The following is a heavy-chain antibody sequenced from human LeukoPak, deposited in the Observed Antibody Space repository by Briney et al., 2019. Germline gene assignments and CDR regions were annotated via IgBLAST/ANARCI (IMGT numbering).Heavy chain of an antibody. CDR1: GFTFSSYG. CDR3: AKSPPRFGELFIDY. Sequence: GGSLRLSCAASGFTFSSYGMHWVRQAPGKGLEWVAVISYDGSNKYYADSVKGRFTISRDNSKNTLYLQMNSLRAEDTAVYYCAKSPPRFGELFIDYWGQGTLVTVSS. CDR2: ISYDGSNK. D-gene: IGHD3-10*01. J-gene: IGHJ4*02. V-gene: IGHV3-30*18.